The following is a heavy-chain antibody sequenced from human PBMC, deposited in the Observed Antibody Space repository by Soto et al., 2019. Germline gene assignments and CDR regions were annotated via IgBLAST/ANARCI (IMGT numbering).Heavy chain of an antibody. CDR3: ARDHRQRSYYDFLSAPIGGRFAY. V-gene: IGHV1-18*01. CDR1: GYTFTSYG. J-gene: IGHJ4*02. D-gene: IGHD3-3*01. CDR2: ISAYNGNT. Sequence: QVQLVQSGAEVKKPGASVKVSCKASGYTFTSYGISWVRQAPGQGLEWMGWISAYNGNTNYAQKLQGRVTMTTVTSTSTSYMGLMSLRSDDTAVYYCARDHRQRSYYDFLSAPIGGRFAYWGQGTLVTVSS.